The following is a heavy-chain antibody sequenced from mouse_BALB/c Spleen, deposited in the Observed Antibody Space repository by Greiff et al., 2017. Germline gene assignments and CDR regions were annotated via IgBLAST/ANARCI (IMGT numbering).Heavy chain of an antibody. CDR2: INPYNDGT. Sequence: EVKLQESGPELVKPGASVKMSCKASGYTFTSYVMHWVKQKPGQGLEWIGYINPYNDGTKYNEKFKGKATLTSDKSSSTAYMELSSLTSEDSAVYYCARTGDYDAMDYWGQGTSVTVSS. CDR3: ARTGDYDAMDY. V-gene: IGHV1-14*01. CDR1: GYTFTSYV. J-gene: IGHJ4*01.